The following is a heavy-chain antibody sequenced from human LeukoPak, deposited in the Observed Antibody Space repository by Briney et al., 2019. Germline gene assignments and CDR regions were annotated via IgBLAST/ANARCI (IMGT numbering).Heavy chain of an antibody. V-gene: IGHV3-48*03. D-gene: IGHD3-22*01. J-gene: IGHJ4*02. CDR2: ISSSGSTI. Sequence: GGSLRLSRAASGFTFSSYEMNWVRQAPGKGLEWVSYISSSGSTIYYADSVKGRFTISRDNAKNSLYLQMNSLRAEDTAVYYCARDGYYYDSSGCLDYWGQGTLVTVSS. CDR3: ARDGYYYDSSGCLDY. CDR1: GFTFSSYE.